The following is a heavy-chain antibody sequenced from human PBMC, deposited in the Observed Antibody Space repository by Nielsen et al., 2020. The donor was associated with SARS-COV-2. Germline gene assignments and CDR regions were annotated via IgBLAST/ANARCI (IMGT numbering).Heavy chain of an antibody. V-gene: IGHV3-7*01. CDR2: IKQDGSEK. CDR3: ARDRGAVEMATIVDY. Sequence: LKISCAASGFTFSSYWMSWVRQAPGKGLERVANIKQDGSEKYYVDSVKGRFTISRDNAKNSLYLQMNSLRAEDTAVYYCARDRGAVEMATIVDYWGQGTLVTVSS. CDR1: GFTFSSYW. D-gene: IGHD5-24*01. J-gene: IGHJ4*02.